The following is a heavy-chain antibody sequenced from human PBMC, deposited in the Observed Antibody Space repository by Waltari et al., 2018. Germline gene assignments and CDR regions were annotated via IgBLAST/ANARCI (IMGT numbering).Heavy chain of an antibody. CDR3: AKEGAAADRFAFDI. CDR1: GFTFSASG. V-gene: IGHV3-30*18. Sequence: QVQLVESGGGVVETDRSLSPSCADSGFTFSASGMSWVSTTPGKGLEWVAVISNDVITKYYADSVKGRFTISRDNSKNTLYLQMNSLRAEDTAVYYCAKEGAAADRFAFDIWGQGTVVTVSS. CDR2: ISNDVITK. D-gene: IGHD6-13*01. J-gene: IGHJ3*02.